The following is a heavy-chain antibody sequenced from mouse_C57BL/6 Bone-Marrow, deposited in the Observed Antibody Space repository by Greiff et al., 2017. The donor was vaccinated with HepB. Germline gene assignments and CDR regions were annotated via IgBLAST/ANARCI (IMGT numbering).Heavy chain of an antibody. V-gene: IGHV5-15*04. CDR1: GFTFSDYG. Sequence: EVMLVESGGGLVQPGGSLKLSCAASGFTFSDYGMAWVRQAPRKGPEWVAFISNLAYSIYYADTVTGRFTISRENAKNTLYLEMSSLRSEDTAMYYCARRSGTPYAMDYWGQGTSVTVSS. D-gene: IGHD3-2*02. CDR3: ARRSGTPYAMDY. J-gene: IGHJ4*01. CDR2: ISNLAYSI.